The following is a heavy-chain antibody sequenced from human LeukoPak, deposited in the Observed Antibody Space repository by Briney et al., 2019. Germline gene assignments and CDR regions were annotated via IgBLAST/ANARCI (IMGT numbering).Heavy chain of an antibody. Sequence: GGSLRLSCAXXXXTFXXXXXXXXXXXXXXXXXWXANIKXXGSXKXXVDXVKGXXTISRDNAKNSLYLQMNSLRAEDXAVYYCVPYYDVLTGFYTGYWGQGTLVTVSS. CDR3: VPYYDVLTGFYTGY. V-gene: IGHV3-7*01. CDR2: IKXXGSXK. CDR1: XXTFXXXX. J-gene: IGHJ4*02. D-gene: IGHD3-9*01.